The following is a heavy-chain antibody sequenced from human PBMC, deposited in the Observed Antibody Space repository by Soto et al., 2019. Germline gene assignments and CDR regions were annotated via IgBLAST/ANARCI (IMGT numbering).Heavy chain of an antibody. D-gene: IGHD6-19*01. Sequence: PSETLSLTCTVSGGSISIGDYYWSWIRQPPGKGLEWIGYIYYSGSTYYNPSLKSRVTISVDTSKNQFSLKLSSVTAADTAVYYCARDTPTLGWPHLVDYWGQGTLVTSPQ. J-gene: IGHJ4*02. V-gene: IGHV4-30-4*01. CDR1: GGSISIGDYY. CDR3: ARDTPTLGWPHLVDY. CDR2: IYYSGST.